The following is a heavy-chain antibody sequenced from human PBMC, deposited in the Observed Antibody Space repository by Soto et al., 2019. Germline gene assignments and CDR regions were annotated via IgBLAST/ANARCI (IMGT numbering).Heavy chain of an antibody. CDR3: AKNQGVELVPLATVDWFDP. Sequence: GGSLRLSCAASGFIFENFGMSWVRQAPGKGLEWISSISGSGFKKYYADSVKGRFTISRDNPKSTVYLELNNLSAEDTAVYHCAKNQGVELVPLATVDWFDPWGQGSVVTVSS. D-gene: IGHD1-26*01. CDR2: ISGSGFKK. J-gene: IGHJ5*02. V-gene: IGHV3-23*01. CDR1: GFIFENFG.